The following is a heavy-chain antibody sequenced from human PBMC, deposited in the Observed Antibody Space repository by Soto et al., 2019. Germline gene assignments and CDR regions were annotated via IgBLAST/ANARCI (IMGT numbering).Heavy chain of an antibody. CDR2: MYNTGST. CDR3: ARENYGDYLNWFDP. D-gene: IGHD4-17*01. Sequence: SETLSLTCTVSGGSISGYYWSWIRQPPGKGLEWIGYMYNTGSTVYNPSFKSRVTISVDTSKNQFSLKLTSVTAADTAVYYCARENYGDYLNWFDPWGQGTLVTVSS. J-gene: IGHJ5*02. CDR1: GGSISGYY. V-gene: IGHV4-59*12.